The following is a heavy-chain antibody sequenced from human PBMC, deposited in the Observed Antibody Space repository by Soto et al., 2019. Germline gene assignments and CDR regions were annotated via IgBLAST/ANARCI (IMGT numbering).Heavy chain of an antibody. D-gene: IGHD6-6*01. V-gene: IGHV1-18*01. CDR3: ARGRAARRKGGGYYYYGMDV. CDR2: ISAYNGNT. J-gene: IGHJ6*02. CDR1: GYTFTSYG. Sequence: ASVKVSCKASGYTFTSYGISWVRQAPGQGLEWMGWISAYNGNTNYAQKLQGRVTMTTDTSTSTAYMELSSLRSEDTAVYYCARGRAARRKGGGYYYYGMDVWGQGTTVTVSS.